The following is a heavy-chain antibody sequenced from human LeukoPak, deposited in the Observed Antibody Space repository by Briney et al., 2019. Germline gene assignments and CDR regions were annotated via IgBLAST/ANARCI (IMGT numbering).Heavy chain of an antibody. Sequence: SETLSLTCTVSGGSISSGGYYWSWIRQHPGKGLEWIGYIYYSGSTYYNPSLKSRVTISVDTSKNQFSLSLYSVTAADAAVYYCARRAVPENYFDYWGQGTLVTVSS. V-gene: IGHV4-31*03. D-gene: IGHD6-19*01. CDR3: ARRAVPENYFDY. J-gene: IGHJ4*02. CDR2: IYYSGST. CDR1: GGSISSGGYY.